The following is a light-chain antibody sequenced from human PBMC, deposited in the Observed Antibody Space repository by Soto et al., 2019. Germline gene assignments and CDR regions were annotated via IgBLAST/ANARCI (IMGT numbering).Light chain of an antibody. CDR1: SSNIGRNT. CDR2: RNN. J-gene: IGLJ2*01. CDR3: AAWDDGLIGSVA. Sequence: QSVLTQPPPASGTPGQRVTISCSGSSSNIGRNTVNWYQQLPGTAPQLLIYRNNQRPSGVPDRFSGSKSGTSASLTISGLQSDGEADYYCAAWDDGLIGSVAFGGGTKVTVL. V-gene: IGLV1-44*01.